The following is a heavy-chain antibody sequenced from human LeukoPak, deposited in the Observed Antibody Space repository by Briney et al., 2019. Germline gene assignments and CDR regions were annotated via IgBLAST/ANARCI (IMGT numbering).Heavy chain of an antibody. CDR2: ISGSGGST. J-gene: IGHJ3*02. CDR1: GFTFSSYA. D-gene: IGHD3-22*01. V-gene: IGHV3-23*01. Sequence: PGGSLRLSCAASGFTFSSYAMSWVRQAPGKGLEWVSAISGSGGSTYYAGSVKGRFTISRDNSKNTLYLQMNSLRAEDTAVYYCAKGRGLYDSSGYDAFDIWGQGTMVTVSS. CDR3: AKGRGLYDSSGYDAFDI.